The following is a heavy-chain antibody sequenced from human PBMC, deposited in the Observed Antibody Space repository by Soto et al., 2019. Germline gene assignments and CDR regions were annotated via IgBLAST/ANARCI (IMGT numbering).Heavy chain of an antibody. CDR2: IIPIFGTA. CDR3: ARDLVVVVPAAITPGYYYYGMDV. V-gene: IGHV1-69*01. D-gene: IGHD2-2*01. Sequence: QVQLVQSGAEVKKPGSSVKVSCKASGGTFSSYAISWVRQAPGQGLEWMGGIIPIFGTANYAQKFQGSVTITADESTSTAYMELSSLRSEDTAVYYCARDLVVVVPAAITPGYYYYGMDVWGQGTTVTVSS. CDR1: GGTFSSYA. J-gene: IGHJ6*02.